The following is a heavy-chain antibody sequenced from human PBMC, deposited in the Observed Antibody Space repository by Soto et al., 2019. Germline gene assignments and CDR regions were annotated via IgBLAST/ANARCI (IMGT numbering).Heavy chain of an antibody. Sequence: ESLKISCKGSGYSFTSYWIGWVRQMPGKGLEWMGIIYPGDSDTRYSPSFQGQVTISADKSTSTAYLQWSSLKASDTAMYYCARQHVGGNSYYYYYYGMDVWGQGTTVPVSS. CDR1: GYSFTSYW. J-gene: IGHJ6*02. CDR3: ARQHVGGNSYYYYYYGMDV. V-gene: IGHV5-51*01. CDR2: IYPGDSDT. D-gene: IGHD2-21*02.